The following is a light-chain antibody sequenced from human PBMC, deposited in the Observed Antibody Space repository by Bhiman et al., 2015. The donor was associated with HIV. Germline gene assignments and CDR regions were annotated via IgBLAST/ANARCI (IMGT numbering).Light chain of an antibody. Sequence: QSALTQPASVSGSPGQSITISCTGTSSDVGGYNYVSWYQQRPGEVPKLMISEVSQRPSGVPDRFSGSKSGNTASLTVSGLQAEDEGDYYCSSYAASDTYIFGTGTKVTVL. V-gene: IGLV2-8*01. J-gene: IGLJ1*01. CDR1: SSDVGGYNY. CDR3: SSYAASDTYI. CDR2: EVS.